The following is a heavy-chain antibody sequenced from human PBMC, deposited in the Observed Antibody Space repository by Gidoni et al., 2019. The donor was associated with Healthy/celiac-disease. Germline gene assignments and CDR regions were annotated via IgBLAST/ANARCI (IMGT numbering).Heavy chain of an antibody. CDR2: ISYDGSNK. D-gene: IGHD6-19*01. CDR1: GFTFSSYA. Sequence: QVQLVESGGGVVQPGRSLRLSCAASGFTFSSYAMHWVRQAPGKGLEWVAVISYDGSNKYYADSVKGRFTISRDNSKNTLYLQMNSLRAEDTAVYYCARDFTQWLANDAFDIWGQGTMVTVSS. V-gene: IGHV3-30*04. J-gene: IGHJ3*02. CDR3: ARDFTQWLANDAFDI.